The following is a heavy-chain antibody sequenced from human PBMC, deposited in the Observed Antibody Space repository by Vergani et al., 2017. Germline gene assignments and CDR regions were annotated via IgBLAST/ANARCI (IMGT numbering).Heavy chain of an antibody. CDR3: ARLFYGSGSYAPIDY. V-gene: IGHV4-38-2*01. CDR2: IYHSGST. J-gene: IGHJ4*02. Sequence: QVQLQESGPGLVKPSETLSLTCAVSGYSISSGYYWGWIRQPTGKGLEWIGSIYHSGSTYYNPSLKSRVTITVDTSKNKFSLKLSSVTAADTAVDYCARLFYGSGSYAPIDYWGQGTLVTVSS. CDR1: GYSISSGYY. D-gene: IGHD3-10*01.